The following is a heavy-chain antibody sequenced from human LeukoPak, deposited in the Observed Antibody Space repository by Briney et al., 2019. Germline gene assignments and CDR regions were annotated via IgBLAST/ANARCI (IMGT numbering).Heavy chain of an antibody. J-gene: IGHJ4*02. Sequence: ASVKVSCKASGYTFTSYDINWVRQATGQGLEWMGWMNPNSGNTGYAQKFQGRVIMTRDTAINTAYMELHSLRSEDTAVYYCARGPHERSGYPDDWGQGTLVTVSS. V-gene: IGHV1-8*02. D-gene: IGHD3-22*01. CDR1: GYTFTSYD. CDR3: ARGPHERSGYPDD. CDR2: MNPNSGNT.